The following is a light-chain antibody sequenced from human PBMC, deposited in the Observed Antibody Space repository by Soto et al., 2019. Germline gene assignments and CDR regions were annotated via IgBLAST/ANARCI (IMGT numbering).Light chain of an antibody. J-gene: IGKJ4*01. CDR3: QQYGSSRST. Sequence: EIVLTQSPGTLSLSPGERATLSCRASQSVSSSYLAWYQQKPGQAPRLLIYGASSRATGIPDRFSGSGSGTDSTLTISRLEPEDFAVYYCQQYGSSRSTFGGGTKVEIK. CDR1: QSVSSSY. V-gene: IGKV3-20*01. CDR2: GAS.